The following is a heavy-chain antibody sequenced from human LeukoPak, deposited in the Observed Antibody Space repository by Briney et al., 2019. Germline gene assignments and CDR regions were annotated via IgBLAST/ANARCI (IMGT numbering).Heavy chain of an antibody. J-gene: IGHJ4*02. Sequence: ASVKVSCKASGGSFSSYAISWVRQAPGQGPEWMGRIIPVLGIVKYAQKFQGRVTITVDKSTSTAYMEVSSLRSEDTAVYYCARDQGGSSWQGLDYWGQGTLVTVSS. CDR1: GGSFSSYA. D-gene: IGHD6-13*01. CDR2: IIPVLGIV. CDR3: ARDQGGSSWQGLDY. V-gene: IGHV1-69*04.